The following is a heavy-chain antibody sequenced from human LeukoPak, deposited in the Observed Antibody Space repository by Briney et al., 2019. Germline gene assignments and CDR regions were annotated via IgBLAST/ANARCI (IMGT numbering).Heavy chain of an antibody. CDR1: GGSISSGGYY. Sequence: SETLPLTCTVSGGSISSGGYYWSWIRQPPGKGLEWIGYIYHSGSTYYNPSLKSRVTISVDRSKNQFSLKLSSVTAADTAVYYCARETLGNTIFGVVTNYYFDYWGQGTLVTVSS. CDR2: IYHSGST. D-gene: IGHD3-3*01. J-gene: IGHJ4*02. V-gene: IGHV4-30-2*01. CDR3: ARETLGNTIFGVVTNYYFDY.